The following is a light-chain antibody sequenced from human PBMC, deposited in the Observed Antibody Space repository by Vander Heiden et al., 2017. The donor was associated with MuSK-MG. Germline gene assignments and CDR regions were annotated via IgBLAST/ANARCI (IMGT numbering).Light chain of an antibody. CDR2: DAS. CDR3: QQRSNWPRT. CDR1: QSVSSY. J-gene: IGKJ2*01. V-gene: IGKV3-11*01. Sequence: EIVFTQSPAPLSLSRGERATLSCRASQSVSSYLAWYQQKPGQAPRLLMYDASNRATGIPARFSGSGSGTDFTLTISSLEPEDFAVYYCQQRSNWPRTFGQGTKLEIK.